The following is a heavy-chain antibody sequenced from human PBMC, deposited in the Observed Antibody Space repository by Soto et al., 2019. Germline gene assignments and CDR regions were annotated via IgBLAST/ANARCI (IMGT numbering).Heavy chain of an antibody. D-gene: IGHD3-16*01. CDR1: GFTFRSYA. CDR3: ERDGRKGTTLPQGGLDQ. V-gene: IGHV3-30-3*01. Sequence: QTGGSLRLSCAASGFTFRSYAIHWVRQAPGKGLEWVAIISYDGSTKFYTDSVKGRFTISRDNSNNTLYLQMNRLRSEDTAIYYCERDGRKGTTLPQGGLDQWGQGTLVTVSS. CDR2: ISYDGSTK. J-gene: IGHJ4*02.